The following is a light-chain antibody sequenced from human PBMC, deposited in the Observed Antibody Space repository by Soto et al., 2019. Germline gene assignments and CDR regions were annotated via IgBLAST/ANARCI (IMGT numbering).Light chain of an antibody. J-gene: IGLJ2*01. CDR1: SSDVGAYNY. Sequence: QSALTQPASVSGSPGQSITISCTGTSSDVGAYNYVSWYQQHPGKAPKLMIYEVSNRPSGVSNRFSGSKSGNTASLTISGLQAEGEADYYCSSYTSSSTSVVFGGGTKLTVL. CDR3: SSYTSSSTSVV. CDR2: EVS. V-gene: IGLV2-14*01.